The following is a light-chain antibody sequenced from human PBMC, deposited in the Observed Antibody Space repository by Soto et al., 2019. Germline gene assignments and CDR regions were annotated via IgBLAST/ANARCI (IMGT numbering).Light chain of an antibody. CDR1: NIDSKS. CDR3: QVWETSSDHYV. Sequence: LTQPPSVSVAPGQAARMTCGGDNIDSKSVHWYQQKPGQAPVLVVYDDSDRPSGIPERFSGSNSGSTATLTISRVEAGDEADYYCQVWETSSDHYVFGTGTKVTVL. CDR2: DDS. J-gene: IGLJ1*01. V-gene: IGLV3-21*02.